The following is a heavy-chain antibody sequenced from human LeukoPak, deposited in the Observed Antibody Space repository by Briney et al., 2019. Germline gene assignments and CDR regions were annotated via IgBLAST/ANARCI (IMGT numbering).Heavy chain of an antibody. CDR1: GGSFSGYY. Sequence: PSGTLSLTCAVYGGSFSGYYWSWIRQPPGKGLEWIGEIKYSGSTNYHPSLKSRVTISVDTSKNQFSPKLSSVTAADTAVYYCARGYCSSTSCCDFDYWGQGTLVT. CDR2: IKYSGST. V-gene: IGHV4-34*01. D-gene: IGHD2-2*01. CDR3: ARGYCSSTSCCDFDY. J-gene: IGHJ4*02.